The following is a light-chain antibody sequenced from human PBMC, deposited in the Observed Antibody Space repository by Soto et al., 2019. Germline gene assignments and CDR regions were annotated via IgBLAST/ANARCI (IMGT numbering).Light chain of an antibody. Sequence: QSALTQPASVSASPGQSISISCTGTSNDVGAFDYVSWYQQHPGKAPKLIIFEVFNRPSGASTRFSGSKSGSTASLTISGLQAEDEADYFCSSYTTNNGHVFGGGTKVTVL. CDR1: SNDVGAFDY. CDR3: SSYTTNNGHV. V-gene: IGLV2-14*01. J-gene: IGLJ2*01. CDR2: EVF.